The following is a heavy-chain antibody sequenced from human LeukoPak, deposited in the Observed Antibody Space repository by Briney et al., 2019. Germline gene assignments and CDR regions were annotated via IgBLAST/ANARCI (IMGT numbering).Heavy chain of an antibody. J-gene: IGHJ1*01. CDR3: ARSLGYCRGGDCYSAYFQH. D-gene: IGHD2-15*01. CDR1: GFSVTTTH. CDR2: IYSGSST. V-gene: IGHV3-53*01. Sequence: PGGSLRLSCAVSGFSVTTTHMSWVRQAPGKGLEWVSVIYSGSSTFYANSVKGRFTISRDTSKNTLYLQMNSLRADDTAVYYCARSLGYCRGGDCYSAYFQHWGQGTLVTVSS.